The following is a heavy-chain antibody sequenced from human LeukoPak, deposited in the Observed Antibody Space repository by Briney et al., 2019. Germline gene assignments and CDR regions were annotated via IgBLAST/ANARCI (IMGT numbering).Heavy chain of an antibody. CDR2: ISGDGGST. J-gene: IGHJ6*02. D-gene: IGHD2-15*01. CDR3: AILGVEVVAAAQLTDYGMDV. V-gene: IGHV3-43*02. Sequence: PGGSLRLSCAASGFTFDDYAMHWVRQAPGKGLEWVSLISGDGGSTYYADSVKGRFTISRDNSKNSLYLQMNSLRTEDTALYYCAILGVEVVAAAQLTDYGMDVWGQGTTVTVSS. CDR1: GFTFDDYA.